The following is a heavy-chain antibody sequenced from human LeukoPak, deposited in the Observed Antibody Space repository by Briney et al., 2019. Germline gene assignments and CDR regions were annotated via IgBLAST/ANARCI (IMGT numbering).Heavy chain of an antibody. Sequence: GASVKVSCKTSGYPFTTYEINWVRQAAGQGLEWMGWVHPDTGYPDYAQKFQGRVTMTSDTSISTAYMELCSLRSDDTAVYFCARGPRNDPWGQGTLVTVSS. CDR2: VHPDTGYP. J-gene: IGHJ5*02. V-gene: IGHV1-8*01. CDR1: GYPFTTYE. CDR3: ARGPRNDP. D-gene: IGHD1-14*01.